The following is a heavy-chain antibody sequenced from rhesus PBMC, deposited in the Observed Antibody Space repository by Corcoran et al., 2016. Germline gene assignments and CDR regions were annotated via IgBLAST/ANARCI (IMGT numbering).Heavy chain of an antibody. J-gene: IGHJ4*01. CDR2: ISPYNVNK. CDR1: GYTFTNYY. D-gene: IGHD1-14*01. CDR3: TRFSVAGTTTENYFDY. Sequence: QVQLVQSGADIKQPGASVKLSCKASGYTFTNYYMHWVRKAPGQGLEWIGLISPYNVNKAYAQNFQGRVTITTDTSTSTGYMELSSLRSEDTAVYYCTRFSVAGTTTENYFDYWGQGVLVTVSS. V-gene: IGHV1-180*01.